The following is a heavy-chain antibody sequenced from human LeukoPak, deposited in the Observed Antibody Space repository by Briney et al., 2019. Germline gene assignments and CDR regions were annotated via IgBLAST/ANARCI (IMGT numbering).Heavy chain of an antibody. CDR1: DGAIAGYS. Sequence: SETLSLTCTVSDGAIAGYSWSWIRQPPGKGLEWIGYIYYGGDTNYNPSLQSRVTVSVDTSKNQFSLKLSSVTAADTAVYYCASQARITMVRGVRYYYYYYMDVWGKGTTVTVSS. V-gene: IGHV4-59*12. CDR3: ASQARITMVRGVRYYYYYYMDV. D-gene: IGHD3-10*01. CDR2: IYYGGDT. J-gene: IGHJ6*03.